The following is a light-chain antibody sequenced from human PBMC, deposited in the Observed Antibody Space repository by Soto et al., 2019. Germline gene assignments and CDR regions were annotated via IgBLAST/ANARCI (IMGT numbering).Light chain of an antibody. CDR3: QQYGSSTET. J-gene: IGKJ1*01. CDR2: GAS. CDR1: QSVSSSY. Sequence: EIVLTQSPGTLSLSPGERATLSCRASQSVSSSYLAWYQQKPGQAPRLLIYGASSRATGIPDRFSGSGSGTDFTLTISRLEPEDVAVYYCQQYGSSTETFGQGTKVEIK. V-gene: IGKV3-20*01.